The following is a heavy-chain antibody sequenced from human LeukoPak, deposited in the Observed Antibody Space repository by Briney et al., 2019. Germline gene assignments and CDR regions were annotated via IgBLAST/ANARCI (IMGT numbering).Heavy chain of an antibody. CDR3: AIYYDSSGYFDY. CDR1: GYSFTSYW. J-gene: IGHJ4*02. D-gene: IGHD3-22*01. V-gene: IGHV5-51*01. Sequence: GESLKISCKGSGYSFTSYWIGWVRQMPGKGLEWMGIIHPGDSDTRYSPSFQGQVTISADRSISTAYLHWSSLKASDTAMYYCAIYYDSSGYFDYWGQGTLVTVSS. CDR2: IHPGDSDT.